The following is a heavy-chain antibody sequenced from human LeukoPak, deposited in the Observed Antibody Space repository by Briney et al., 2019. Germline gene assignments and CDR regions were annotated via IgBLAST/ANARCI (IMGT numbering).Heavy chain of an antibody. CDR2: IYYSGST. CDR1: GGSISSYY. Sequence: SETLSLTCTVSGGSISSYYWSWIRQPPGKGLEWIGYIYYSGSTNYNPSLKSRVTISVDTSKNQFSLKLSSVTAADTAVYYCARDRRFGESDVWGQGTTVTVSS. V-gene: IGHV4-59*01. CDR3: ARDRRFGESDV. J-gene: IGHJ6*02. D-gene: IGHD3-10*01.